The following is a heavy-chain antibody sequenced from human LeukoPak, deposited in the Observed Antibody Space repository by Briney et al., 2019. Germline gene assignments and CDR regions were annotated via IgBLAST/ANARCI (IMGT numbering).Heavy chain of an antibody. CDR2: ISYDGSNK. Sequence: GGSLRLSCAASGFTFSSYGMHWVRQAPGKGLEWVAVISYDGSNKYYADSAKGRFTISRDNSKNTLYLQMNSLRAEDTAVYYCAKSHLIAAADWGQGTLVTVSS. CDR1: GFTFSSYG. V-gene: IGHV3-30*18. D-gene: IGHD6-13*01. CDR3: AKSHLIAAAD. J-gene: IGHJ4*02.